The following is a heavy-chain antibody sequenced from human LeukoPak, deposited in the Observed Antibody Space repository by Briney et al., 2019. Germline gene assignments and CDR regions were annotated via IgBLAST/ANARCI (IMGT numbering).Heavy chain of an antibody. CDR1: GFTFSSYS. CDR2: ISSSSYI. Sequence: GGSLRLSCAASGFTFSSYSMNWVRQAPGKGLEWVSSISSSSYIYYSDSVKGRFTISRDNAKNSLHLQMNSLRAEDTAVYYCARDRSSSWSGGAFDIWGQGTMVTVSS. CDR3: ARDRSSSWSGGAFDI. D-gene: IGHD6-13*01. V-gene: IGHV3-21*01. J-gene: IGHJ3*02.